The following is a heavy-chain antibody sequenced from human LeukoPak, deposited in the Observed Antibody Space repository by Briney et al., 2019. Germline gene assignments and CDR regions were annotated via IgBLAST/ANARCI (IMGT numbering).Heavy chain of an antibody. V-gene: IGHV3-48*01. CDR2: IDARSGIT. CDR3: ARTYDFGRGPPGDAFDN. Sequence: GGSLRLSCAASGFTFSSYAMSWVRQAPGKVPEWVSYIDARSGITYYADSVQGRFTISRDNAQESVFLQMNSLRADDTAVYYCARTYDFGRGPPGDAFDNWGPGTLVTVSS. CDR1: GFTFSSYA. D-gene: IGHD3-3*01. J-gene: IGHJ3*02.